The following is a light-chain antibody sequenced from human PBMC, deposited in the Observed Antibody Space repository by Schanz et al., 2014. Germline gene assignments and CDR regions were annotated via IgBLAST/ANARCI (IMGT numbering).Light chain of an antibody. V-gene: IGKV1-5*01. CDR3: QQYNSYPYT. CDR1: QSISTW. CDR2: DAS. J-gene: IGKJ2*01. Sequence: DIQMTQSPSTLSASVGDRVTITCRASQSISTWLAWYQQKPGKAPNLLIYDASSLDSGVPSRFSGSGSGTEFSLTISSLQPDDFATYYCQQYNSYPYTFGQGTKLEIK.